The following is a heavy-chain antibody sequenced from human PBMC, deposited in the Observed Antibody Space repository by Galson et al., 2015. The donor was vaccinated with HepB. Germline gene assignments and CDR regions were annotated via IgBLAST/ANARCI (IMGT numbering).Heavy chain of an antibody. CDR1: GFTFSSYA. CDR3: AKDAYSYNQVFDPFDI. CDR2: ISGSGGST. V-gene: IGHV3-23*01. D-gene: IGHD3-16*02. Sequence: SLRLSCAASGFTFSSYAMSWVRQAPGKGLEWVSAISGSGGSTYYADSVKGRFTISRDNSQNTLFLQMNSLRAEDTAIYYCAKDAYSYNQVFDPFDIWGQGTMVTVSS. J-gene: IGHJ3*02.